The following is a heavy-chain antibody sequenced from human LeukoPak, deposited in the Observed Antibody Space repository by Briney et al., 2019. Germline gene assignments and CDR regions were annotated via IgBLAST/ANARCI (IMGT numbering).Heavy chain of an antibody. CDR2: IYYSGNT. Sequence: SETLSLTCSVSGYSISSTYYWGWIRQPPGKGLEWIGSIYYSGNTYYNASLKSQVSISIDTSKNQFSLKLTSVTAADTAVYYCARQTGSGLFILPGGQGTLVTVSS. CDR3: ARQTGSGLFILP. CDR1: GYSISSTYY. V-gene: IGHV4-39*01. D-gene: IGHD3/OR15-3a*01. J-gene: IGHJ4*02.